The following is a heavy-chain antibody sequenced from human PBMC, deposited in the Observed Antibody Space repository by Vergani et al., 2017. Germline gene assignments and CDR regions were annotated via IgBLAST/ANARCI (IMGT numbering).Heavy chain of an antibody. V-gene: IGHV3-23*01. Sequence: EVQLLESGGGLVQPGGSLRLSCAASGFTFSSYAMSWVRQAPGKGLEWVSAIRGSGGSTYYADSVKGRFTISRDNSKNTLYLQMNSLRAEDTAVYYCAKGLNGVGCSSTSCYRNYYYYMDVWGKGTTVTVSS. CDR1: GFTFSSYA. J-gene: IGHJ6*03. CDR3: AKGLNGVGCSSTSCYRNYYYYMDV. D-gene: IGHD2-2*01. CDR2: IRGSGGST.